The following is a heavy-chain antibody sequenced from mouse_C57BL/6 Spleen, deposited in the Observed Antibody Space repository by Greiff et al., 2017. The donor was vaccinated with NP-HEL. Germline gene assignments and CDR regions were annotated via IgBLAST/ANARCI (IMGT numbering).Heavy chain of an antibody. CDR3: ARSTTVVRAMDY. D-gene: IGHD1-1*01. CDR1: GFTFSDYG. Sequence: EVKLQESGGGLVKPGGSLKLSCAASGFTFSDYGMHWVRQAPEKGLEWVAYISSGSSTIYYADTVKGRFTISRDNAKNTLFLQMTSLRSEDTAMYYCARSTTVVRAMDYWGQGTSVTVSS. CDR2: ISSGSSTI. J-gene: IGHJ4*01. V-gene: IGHV5-17*01.